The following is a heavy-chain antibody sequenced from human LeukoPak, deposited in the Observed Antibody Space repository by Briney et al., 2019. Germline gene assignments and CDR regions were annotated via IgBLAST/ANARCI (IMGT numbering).Heavy chain of an antibody. D-gene: IGHD1-26*01. CDR2: IGGGGGGT. CDR3: AKESTDSLYYYMDV. Sequence: GGSLRLSCAASGFTFSTYAMSWVRQAPGKGLEWVSTIGGGGGGTYYADSVKGRFTISRDTSKNTLFLQMNSLRAEDTAVYYCAKESTDSLYYYMDVWGKGTTVTVSS. J-gene: IGHJ6*03. V-gene: IGHV3-23*01. CDR1: GFTFSTYA.